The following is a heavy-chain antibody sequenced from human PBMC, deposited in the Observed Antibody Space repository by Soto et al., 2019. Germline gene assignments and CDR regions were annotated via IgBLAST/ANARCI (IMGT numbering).Heavy chain of an antibody. CDR2: IYYSGST. D-gene: IGHD3-10*01. J-gene: IGHJ4*02. V-gene: IGHV4-39*01. CDR3: ARLRAGDRRFGVGLFVDY. CDR1: GGSISSSSYY. Sequence: QLQLQESGPGLVKPSETLSLTCTVSGGSISSSSYYWGWIRQPPGKGLEWIGSIYYSGSTYYNPSLKSRVTISVDTSKNQFSLKLSSVTAADTAVYYCARLRAGDRRFGVGLFVDYWGQGTLVTVSS.